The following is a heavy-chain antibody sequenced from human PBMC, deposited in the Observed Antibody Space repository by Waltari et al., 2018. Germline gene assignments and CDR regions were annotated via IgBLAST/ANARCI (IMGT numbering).Heavy chain of an antibody. CDR1: GYTFTSYA. D-gene: IGHD2-15*01. V-gene: IGHV1-3*01. J-gene: IGHJ4*02. CDR3: ARERGYCSGGSCYDY. CDR2: INAGNGNT. Sequence: QVQLVQSGAEVKKPGASVKVSCKASGYTFTSYAMHWVRQAPGQRLEWMGWINAGNGNTKYSQKFQGRVTITRDTSASTAYMVLSSLRSEDTAVYYCARERGYCSGGSCYDYWGQGTLVTVSS.